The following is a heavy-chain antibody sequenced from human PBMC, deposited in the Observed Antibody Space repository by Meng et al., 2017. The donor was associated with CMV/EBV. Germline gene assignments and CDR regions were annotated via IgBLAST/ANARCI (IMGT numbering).Heavy chain of an antibody. CDR3: AKEYGRYCSGGSCYSRH. Sequence: GSLRLSCAASGFTFSSYGMHWVRQAPGKGLEWVAVIWYDGSNKYYADSVKGRFTISRDNSKNTLYLQMNSLRAEDTAVYYCAKEYGRYCSGGSCYSRHWGQGTLVTVSS. J-gene: IGHJ4*02. V-gene: IGHV3-33*06. CDR2: IWYDGSNK. D-gene: IGHD2-15*01. CDR1: GFTFSSYG.